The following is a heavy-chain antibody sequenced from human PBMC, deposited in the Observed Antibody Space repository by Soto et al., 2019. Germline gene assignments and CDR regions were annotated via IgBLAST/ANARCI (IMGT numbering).Heavy chain of an antibody. CDR2: IYYSGST. CDR3: ARRYCTNGVCPRPFDY. V-gene: IGHV4-30-4*01. J-gene: IGHJ4*02. D-gene: IGHD2-8*01. Sequence: QVQLQESGPGLVKPSQTLSLTCTVSGGSISSGDYYWSWIRQPPGKGLEWIGYIYYSGSTYYNPSLKSRVTISLDTSKNQFSLKLISVTAADTAVYYCARRYCTNGVCPRPFDYWGQGTLVTVSS. CDR1: GGSISSGDYY.